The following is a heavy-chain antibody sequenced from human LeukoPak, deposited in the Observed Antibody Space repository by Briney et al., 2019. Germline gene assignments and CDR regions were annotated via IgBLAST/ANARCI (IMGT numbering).Heavy chain of an antibody. CDR1: GGSISSYY. J-gene: IGHJ4*02. CDR3: AREVDSSGYYPL. CDR2: IYYSGST. V-gene: IGHV4-59*12. Sequence: SETLSLTCTVSGGSISSYYWSWIRQPPGKGLEWIGYIYYSGSTNYNPSLKSRVTISVDTSKNQFSLKLSSVTAADTAVYYCAREVDSSGYYPLWGQGTLVTVSS. D-gene: IGHD3-22*01.